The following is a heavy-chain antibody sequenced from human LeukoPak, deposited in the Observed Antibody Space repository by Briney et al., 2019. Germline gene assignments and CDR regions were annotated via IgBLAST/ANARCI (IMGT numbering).Heavy chain of an antibody. CDR3: VRDRDVTPDDVRDY. CDR2: ISPFNGKT. J-gene: IGHJ4*02. Sequence: ASVNVSCKASGYTFITSGITWVRQAPGHGLKWMGWISPFNGKTRFAEEFQDRLTMTTDTPTRTAYMVLRSLRSDDTAVYYCVRDRDVTPDDVRDYWGQGTLVTVSS. CDR1: GYTFITSG. D-gene: IGHD2-21*02. V-gene: IGHV1-18*01.